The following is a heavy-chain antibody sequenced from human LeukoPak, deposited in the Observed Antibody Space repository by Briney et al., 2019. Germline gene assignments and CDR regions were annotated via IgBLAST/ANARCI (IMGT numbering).Heavy chain of an antibody. D-gene: IGHD5-12*01. CDR3: ARGMTSDYDLALDY. V-gene: IGHV3-64*02. CDR1: GLTINRFG. Sequence: GGSLRLSCVGSGLTINRFGMVWVRQAPGRGLEIVSAITGDGETTYYADSVKGRFTISRESSKNTVDLQMDRLRPEDMAVYYCARGMTSDYDLALDYWGQGTLVTVSS. CDR2: ITGDGETT. J-gene: IGHJ4*02.